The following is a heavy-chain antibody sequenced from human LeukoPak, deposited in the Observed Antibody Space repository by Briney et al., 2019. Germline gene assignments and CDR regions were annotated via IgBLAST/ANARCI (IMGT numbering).Heavy chain of an antibody. CDR2: IYSGGSV. Sequence: GGSLRLSCAASGFTFSSYAMSWVRQAPGKGLEWVSVIYSGGSVYYADSVKGRFIISRDKSKNTLHLQMNNLRVDDTAVYYCTRGGGAFCGADCYRNFDYWGQGALVTVSS. CDR1: GFTFSSYA. J-gene: IGHJ4*02. CDR3: TRGGGAFCGADCYRNFDY. V-gene: IGHV3-66*02. D-gene: IGHD2-21*02.